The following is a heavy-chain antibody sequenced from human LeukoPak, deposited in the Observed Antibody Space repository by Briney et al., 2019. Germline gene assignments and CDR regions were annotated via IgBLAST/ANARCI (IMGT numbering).Heavy chain of an antibody. Sequence: GGSLRLSCAASGFTFNTYGMHWLRQAPGKGLEWVANIKQDRSEKYYVDSVKGRFTISRDNAKNSLYLQMNSLRAEDTAVYYCARDYSSSWSSVWALDAFDIWGQGTMVTVSS. V-gene: IGHV3-7*01. CDR1: GFTFNTYG. CDR3: ARDYSSSWSSVWALDAFDI. J-gene: IGHJ3*02. CDR2: IKQDRSEK. D-gene: IGHD6-13*01.